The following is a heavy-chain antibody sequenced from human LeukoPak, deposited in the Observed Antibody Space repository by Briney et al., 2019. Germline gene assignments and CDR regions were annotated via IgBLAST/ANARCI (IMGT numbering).Heavy chain of an antibody. Sequence: SVKVSCKASGYTFTSYGISWVRQAPGQGLEWMGRIIPILGIAIYAQKFQGRVTITADKSTSTAYMELSSLRSEDTAVYYCARGLRFLEWLLHYWGQGTLVTVSS. V-gene: IGHV1-69*04. D-gene: IGHD3-3*01. CDR3: ARGLRFLEWLLHY. CDR2: IIPILGIA. CDR1: GYTFTSYG. J-gene: IGHJ4*02.